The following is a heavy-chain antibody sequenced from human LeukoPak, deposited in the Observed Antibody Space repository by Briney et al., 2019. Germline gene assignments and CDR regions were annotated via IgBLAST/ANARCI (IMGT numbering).Heavy chain of an antibody. CDR1: GLSFSRFS. CDR2: VTGRSSYV. D-gene: IGHD5-18*01. Sequence: GGSLRLSCTVSGLSFSRFSMIWVRQAPGKGLEWVASVTGRSSYVYYADAVKGRFTISRDNVRNTLYLRMNSLRAEDTAVYYCARGGYHAYYLDYWGQGSLVTVSS. V-gene: IGHV3-21*06. J-gene: IGHJ4*02. CDR3: ARGGYHAYYLDY.